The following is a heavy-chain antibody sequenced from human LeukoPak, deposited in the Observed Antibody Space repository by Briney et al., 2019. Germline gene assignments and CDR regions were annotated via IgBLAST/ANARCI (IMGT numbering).Heavy chain of an antibody. Sequence: GGSLRLSCAASGFTFSTYWMTWVRQAPGKGLEWVSAISGSGGSTYYADSVKGRFTISRDNSKNTLYLQMNSLRAEDTAVYYCAKDQQAIFDYWGQGTLVTVSS. V-gene: IGHV3-23*01. D-gene: IGHD2-2*01. CDR1: GFTFSTYW. CDR2: ISGSGGST. CDR3: AKDQQAIFDY. J-gene: IGHJ4*02.